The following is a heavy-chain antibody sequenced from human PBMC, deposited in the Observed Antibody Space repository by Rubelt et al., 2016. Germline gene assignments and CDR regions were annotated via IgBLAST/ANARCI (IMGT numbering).Heavy chain of an antibody. Sequence: QVQLQESGPGLVKPSETLSLSCTISGGSFSNFYWTWIRQPPGKELEWIGYVYYSGSTNYNPSLKSQVTISVDKAKNQFSLKVTSVTAADTAVYYCARFASGKASHFDFWGQGTLVTVSS. V-gene: IGHV4-59*12. CDR3: ARFASGKASHFDF. J-gene: IGHJ4*02. CDR1: GGSFSNFY. D-gene: IGHD3-10*01. CDR2: VYYSGST.